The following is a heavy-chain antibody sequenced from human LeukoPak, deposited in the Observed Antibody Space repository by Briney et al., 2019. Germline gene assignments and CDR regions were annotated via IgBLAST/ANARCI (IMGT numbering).Heavy chain of an antibody. J-gene: IGHJ4*02. D-gene: IGHD6-13*01. V-gene: IGHV1-69*13. CDR3: ASRGVAAGKTLDY. CDR2: IIPIFGTA. CDR1: GGTFSSYS. Sequence: SVKVSCKASGGTFSSYSISWVRQAPGQGLEWMGGIIPIFGTANYAQKFQGRVTITADESTSTAYMELSSLRSEDTAVYYCASRGVAAGKTLDYWGQGTLVTVSS.